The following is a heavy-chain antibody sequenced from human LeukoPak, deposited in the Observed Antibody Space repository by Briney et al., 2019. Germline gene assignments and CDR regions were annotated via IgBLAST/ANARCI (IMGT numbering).Heavy chain of an antibody. CDR3: ARGQVPSARGHNWFDP. J-gene: IGHJ5*02. CDR2: INHRGST. V-gene: IGHV4-34*01. Sequence: PSETLSLTCAVYGWSFNNYYWNWIRQPPGKGLEWMGEINHRGSTNYNPSLKSRVTISVDTSKNQSSLELTSLAAADTAVYYCARGQVPSARGHNWFDPWGQGALVTVSS. CDR1: GWSFNNYY.